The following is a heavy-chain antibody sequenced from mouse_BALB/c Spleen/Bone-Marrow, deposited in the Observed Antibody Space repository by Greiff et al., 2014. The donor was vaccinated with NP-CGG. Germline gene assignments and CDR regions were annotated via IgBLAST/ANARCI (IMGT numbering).Heavy chain of an antibody. V-gene: IGHV1-14*01. CDR2: INPYNDGT. CDR1: GCTFTSYV. Sequence: EVKLMESGPELVKPGASVKMSCKASGCTFTSYVMHWVKQKPGQGLEWIGYINPYNDGTKYNEKFKGKATLTSDKSSSTAYMVLSSLTSEDSAVYYCARLDHKYEGYWGQGTTLTVSS. CDR3: ARLDHKYEGY. J-gene: IGHJ2*01. D-gene: IGHD5-1-1*01.